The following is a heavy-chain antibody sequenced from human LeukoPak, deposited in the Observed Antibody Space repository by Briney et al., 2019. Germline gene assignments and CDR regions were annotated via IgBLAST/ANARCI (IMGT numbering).Heavy chain of an antibody. CDR1: GGSISSYY. D-gene: IGHD3-22*01. CDR2: IYTSGST. V-gene: IGHV4-4*07. J-gene: IGHJ3*02. CDR3: ASTYYYDSSGYHHDAFDI. Sequence: SETLSLTCTVSGGSISSYYWSWIRQPAGKGLEWIGRIYTSGSTNYNPSLKSRVTMSVDTSKNQFSLKLSSVTAADTAVYYCASTYYYDSSGYHHDAFDIWGQGTIVTVSS.